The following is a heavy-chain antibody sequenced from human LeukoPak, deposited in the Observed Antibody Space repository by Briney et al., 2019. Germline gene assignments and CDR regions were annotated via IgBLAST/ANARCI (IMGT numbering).Heavy chain of an antibody. CDR2: MNPNSGNT. V-gene: IGHV1-8*02. J-gene: IGHJ4*02. D-gene: IGHD5-18*01. Sequence: ASVKVSCKVSGYTFTSYGFNWVRQATGQGLEWMGWMNPNSGNTGYAQKFQGRVTMTRNTSISTAYMELSSLRSEDTAVYYCARVGVYSYFDYWGQGTLVTVSS. CDR1: GYTFTSYG. CDR3: ARVGVYSYFDY.